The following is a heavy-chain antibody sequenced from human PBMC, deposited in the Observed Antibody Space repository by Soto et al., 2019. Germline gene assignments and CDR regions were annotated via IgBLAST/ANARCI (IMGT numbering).Heavy chain of an antibody. D-gene: IGHD2-2*01. J-gene: IGHJ6*02. Sequence: QVQLVQSGAEVKKTGSSVKVSCKASGGTFSSYAISWVRQAPGQGLEWMGGIIPISGTANYAQKFQGRVTITGDESTSTVYMELSSLRSEDTAVYFCARSQGSSTSLEIYYYYYYGMDVWGQGTTVTVSS. CDR1: GGTFSSYA. V-gene: IGHV1-69*01. CDR2: IIPISGTA. CDR3: ARSQGSSTSLEIYYYYYYGMDV.